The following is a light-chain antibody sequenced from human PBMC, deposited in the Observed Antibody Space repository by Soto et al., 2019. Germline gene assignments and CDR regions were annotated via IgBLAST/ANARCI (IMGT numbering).Light chain of an antibody. CDR3: QQYGSVPLT. J-gene: IGKJ4*01. V-gene: IGKV3-20*01. CDR2: GAS. CDR1: ESVSTNY. Sequence: EIVLTQSPGTLSLSPGERATLSCRASESVSTNYLAWYQQKPGQAPRLLISGASSRATGIPDRFSGSGSGAYFTRTINRLEPEDFAVYYCQQYGSVPLTFGGGTKVEIK.